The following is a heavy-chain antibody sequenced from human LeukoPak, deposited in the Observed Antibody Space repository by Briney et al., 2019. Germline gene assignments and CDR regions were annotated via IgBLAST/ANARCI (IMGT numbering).Heavy chain of an antibody. CDR3: SSQPAVLDLDC. D-gene: IGHD6-19*01. Sequence: GGSLRLSCAASGFGFSSYWMTWVGQPPGKGLDGVANIKPDGSGKNYVDSVKGRFTISRDNPKNSLYLQMRGLRVEDTAVYYCSSQPAVLDLDCWGQGTLVTVSS. V-gene: IGHV3-7*01. J-gene: IGHJ4*02. CDR1: GFGFSSYW. CDR2: IKPDGSGK.